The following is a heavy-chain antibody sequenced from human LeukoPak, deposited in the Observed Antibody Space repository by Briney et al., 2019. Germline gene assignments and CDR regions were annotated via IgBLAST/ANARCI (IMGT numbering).Heavy chain of an antibody. CDR1: GHTSTTYA. Sequence: SVKVSCKASGHTSTTYAIHWVRQAPGQGLEWMGGIIPIFGTANYAQKFQGRVTITADESTSTAYMELSSLRSEDTAVYYCATGEVVPAAIFDYWGQGTLVTVSS. V-gene: IGHV1-69*13. CDR3: ATGEVVPAAIFDY. J-gene: IGHJ4*02. D-gene: IGHD2-2*01. CDR2: IIPIFGTA.